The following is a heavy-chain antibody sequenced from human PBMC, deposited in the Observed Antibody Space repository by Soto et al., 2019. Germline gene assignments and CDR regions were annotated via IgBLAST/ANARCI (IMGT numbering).Heavy chain of an antibody. J-gene: IGHJ4*02. CDR1: GFTFSSYW. V-gene: IGHV3-7*01. Sequence: EVQLVESGGGLVQPGGSLRLSCAASGFTFSSYWMTWVRQAPGKGLEWVANIKQDGSAKYYVDSVKGRFTISRDNAKNSLYLQMNSLRAEDMSVYYCASWLKFSGWYVLLVGSFDYWGQGTLVSVSS. CDR2: IKQDGSAK. D-gene: IGHD6-19*01. CDR3: ASWLKFSGWYVLLVGSFDY.